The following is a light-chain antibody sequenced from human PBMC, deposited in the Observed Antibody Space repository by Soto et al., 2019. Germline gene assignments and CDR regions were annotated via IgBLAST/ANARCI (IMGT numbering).Light chain of an antibody. CDR1: QDVDNNF. Sequence: EIVLTQSPGTLSLSPGEGATLSCRASQDVDNNFLAWYQQRPGQAPRLLIYSSSRRATGIPDRCSVSGSGTDFTLSISRVGPEDFAVYFCHKYYSSTTFGGGTKVEVK. V-gene: IGKV3-20*01. CDR2: SSS. J-gene: IGKJ4*01. CDR3: HKYYSSTT.